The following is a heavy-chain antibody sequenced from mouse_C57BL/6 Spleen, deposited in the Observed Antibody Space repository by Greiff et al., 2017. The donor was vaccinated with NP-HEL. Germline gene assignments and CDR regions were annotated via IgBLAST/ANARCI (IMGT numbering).Heavy chain of an antibody. D-gene: IGHD1-1*01. Sequence: EVMLVESEGGLVQPVSSMKLSCTASGFTFSNYYMAWVRQVPEKGLEWVANINYDGSSTYYLDSLKSRFIISRDNAKNILYLQMSSLKSEDTATYYCARAGSQFDYWGQGTTLTVSS. V-gene: IGHV5-16*01. CDR2: INYDGSST. CDR3: ARAGSQFDY. J-gene: IGHJ2*01. CDR1: GFTFSNYY.